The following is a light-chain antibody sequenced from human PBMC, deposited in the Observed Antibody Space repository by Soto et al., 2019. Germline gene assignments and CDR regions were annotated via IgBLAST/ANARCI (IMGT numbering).Light chain of an antibody. CDR2: GAS. V-gene: IGKV3-15*01. CDR3: QQYHFWWT. CDR1: QSVTNN. Sequence: EIVITQSPATLSMSPGERATLSCRASQSVTNNLAWYQQKPGQAPRLLIYGASTRATGIPARFSGSGSETEFTLTISSLQSEDFAVYYCQQYHFWWTFGLGTKVDIK. J-gene: IGKJ1*01.